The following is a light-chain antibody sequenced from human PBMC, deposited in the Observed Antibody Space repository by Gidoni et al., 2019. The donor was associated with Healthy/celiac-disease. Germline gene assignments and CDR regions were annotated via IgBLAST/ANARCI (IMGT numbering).Light chain of an antibody. CDR1: RLRSYY. V-gene: IGLV3-19*01. CDR2: RKN. J-gene: IGLJ2*01. Sequence: SSELTQDPAVSVALGQTVRITCQGDRLRSYYASWYPKKPGQAPVLVSYRKNNRPSGIPYRFSGSISGNTASLTITGAQAEDEADYYCNSRDSSGNHVVFGGGTKLTVL. CDR3: NSRDSSGNHVV.